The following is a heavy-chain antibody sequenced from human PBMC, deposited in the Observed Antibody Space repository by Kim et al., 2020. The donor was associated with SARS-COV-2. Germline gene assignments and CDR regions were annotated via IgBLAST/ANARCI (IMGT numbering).Heavy chain of an antibody. CDR2: ISSSGSTI. V-gene: IGHV3-11*04. CDR3: ARLEAAASYYYYGMDV. Sequence: GGSLRLSCAASGFTFSDYYMSWIRQAPGKGLEWVSYISSSGSTIYYADSVKGRFTISRDNAKNSLYLQMNSLRAEDTAVYYCARLEAAASYYYYGMDVWGQGTTVTVSS. D-gene: IGHD6-13*01. CDR1: GFTFSDYY. J-gene: IGHJ6*02.